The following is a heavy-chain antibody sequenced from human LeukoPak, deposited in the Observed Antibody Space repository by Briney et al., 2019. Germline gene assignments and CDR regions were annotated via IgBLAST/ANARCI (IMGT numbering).Heavy chain of an antibody. D-gene: IGHD3-22*01. CDR1: GYTFTSYY. Sequence: GASVKVSCKASGYTFTSYYMHWVRQAPGQGLEWMGIINPSGGSTSYAQKFQGRVTITADKSTSTAYMELSSLRSEDTAVYYCARHENGYDDAFDIWGQGTMVTVSS. J-gene: IGHJ3*02. CDR2: INPSGGST. V-gene: IGHV1-46*01. CDR3: ARHENGYDDAFDI.